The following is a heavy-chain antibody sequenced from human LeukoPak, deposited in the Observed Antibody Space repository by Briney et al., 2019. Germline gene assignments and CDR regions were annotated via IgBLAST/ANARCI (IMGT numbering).Heavy chain of an antibody. CDR1: GDSISNNNYY. J-gene: IGHJ4*02. CDR3: ASGDSSGFD. V-gene: IGHV4-39*07. D-gene: IGHD6-19*01. CDR2: IYYSGST. Sequence: SETLSLTCTVSGDSISNNNYYWGWIRQPPGKGLEWIGSIYYSGSTYYNPSLKSRVTISVDTSKNQFSLKLNSVTAADTAVYYCASGDSSGFDWGQGTLVTVSS.